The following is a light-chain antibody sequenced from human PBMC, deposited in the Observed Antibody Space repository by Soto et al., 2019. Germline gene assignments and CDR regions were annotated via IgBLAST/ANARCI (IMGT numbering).Light chain of an antibody. CDR1: QSVSTNY. J-gene: IGKJ1*01. CDR2: GAF. Sequence: EIVLTQSPGTLSLSPGERATLSCRASQSVSTNYLAWYQQKPGQAPWLLIYGAFNRAGGVPDRFSGSVSGTDFTLTISRLEPEDFAVYYCQQYASSTRTFGQGTKVDIX. V-gene: IGKV3-20*01. CDR3: QQYASSTRT.